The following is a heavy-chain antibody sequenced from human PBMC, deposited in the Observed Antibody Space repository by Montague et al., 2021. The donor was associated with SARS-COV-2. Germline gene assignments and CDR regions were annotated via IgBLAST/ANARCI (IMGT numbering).Heavy chain of an antibody. J-gene: IGHJ3*02. CDR2: IYYSGST. D-gene: IGHD3-10*01. V-gene: IGHV4-31*03. CDR3: ARVDDLVQGVIPAADAFDI. CDR1: GGSISSGGYY. Sequence: TLSLTCTVSGGSISSGGYYWSWIRQPPGKGLEWIGYIYYSGSTYYNPSLKSRVTISVDTSKNQFSLKLSSVTAADTAVYYCARVDDLVQGVIPAADAFDIWGQGTMVTVSS.